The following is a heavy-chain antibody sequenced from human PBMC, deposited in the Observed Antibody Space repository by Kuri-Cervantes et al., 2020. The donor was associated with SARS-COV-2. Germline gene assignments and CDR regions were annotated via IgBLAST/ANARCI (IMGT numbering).Heavy chain of an antibody. Sequence: ASVKVSCKASGYTFTGYYMHWVRQAPGQGLEWMGWINPNSGGTNYAQKFQGRVTMTRDTSISTAYMELNRLRTKDTALYYCAKYTWSSASGPLDYWGQGTLVTVSS. CDR3: AKYTWSSASGPLDY. CDR2: INPNSGGT. V-gene: IGHV1-2*02. J-gene: IGHJ4*02. CDR1: GYTFTGYY. D-gene: IGHD6-6*01.